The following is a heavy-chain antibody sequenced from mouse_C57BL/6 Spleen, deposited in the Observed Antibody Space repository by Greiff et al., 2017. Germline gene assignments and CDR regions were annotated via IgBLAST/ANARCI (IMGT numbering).Heavy chain of an antibody. D-gene: IGHD4-1*01. J-gene: IGHJ4*01. V-gene: IGHV1-80*01. CDR3: ARRGNWDGAMDY. CDR1: GYAFSSYW. Sequence: QVQLQQSGAELVKPGASVKISCKASGYAFSSYWMNWVKQRPGKGLERIGQIYPGDGDTNYNGKFKGKATLTADKSSSTAYMQLSSLTSEDSAVYFCARRGNWDGAMDYWGQGTSVTVSS. CDR2: IYPGDGDT.